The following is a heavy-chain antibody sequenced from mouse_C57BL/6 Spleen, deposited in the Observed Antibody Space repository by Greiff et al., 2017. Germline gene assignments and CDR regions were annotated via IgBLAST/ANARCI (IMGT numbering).Heavy chain of an antibody. CDR3: AKIYYYGSSYPDY. D-gene: IGHD1-1*01. Sequence: VQLQQSGAELANPGASVKLSCKASGYTFTSYWMHWVNQRPGQGLEWIGYINPSSGYTKYNQKFKDKATLTADKSSSTAYMQLSSLTYEDSAVYYCAKIYYYGSSYPDYWGQGTSVTVSS. V-gene: IGHV1-7*01. CDR1: GYTFTSYW. J-gene: IGHJ4*01. CDR2: INPSSGYT.